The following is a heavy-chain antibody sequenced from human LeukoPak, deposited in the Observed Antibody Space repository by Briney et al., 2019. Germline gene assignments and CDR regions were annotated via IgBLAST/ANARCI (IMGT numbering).Heavy chain of an antibody. CDR1: GFTFSSYT. V-gene: IGHV3-48*04. Sequence: GGSLRLSCAASGFTFSSYTMIWVRQAPGKGLEWVSYISSSSTTIYYADSVKGRFTISRDNAKNSLYLQMNSLRAEDTAVYYCARVAVYYYGSGSYDSPCDYWGQGTLVTVSS. CDR2: ISSSSTTI. J-gene: IGHJ4*02. CDR3: ARVAVYYYGSGSYDSPCDY. D-gene: IGHD3-10*01.